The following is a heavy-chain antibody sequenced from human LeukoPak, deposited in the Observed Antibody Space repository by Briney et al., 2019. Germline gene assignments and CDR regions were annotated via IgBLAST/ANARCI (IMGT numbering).Heavy chain of an antibody. CDR1: VATFSSYA. Sequence: ASVKLSSKASVATFSSYAISWVRQAPGPGLEWMGRIIPILGIANYAQKFQGRVTITADKSTSTAYMELSSLRSEDTAVYYCAKEGIAAAGTPIDYWGQGTLVTVSS. CDR3: AKEGIAAAGTPIDY. CDR2: IIPILGIA. D-gene: IGHD6-13*01. V-gene: IGHV1-69*04. J-gene: IGHJ4*02.